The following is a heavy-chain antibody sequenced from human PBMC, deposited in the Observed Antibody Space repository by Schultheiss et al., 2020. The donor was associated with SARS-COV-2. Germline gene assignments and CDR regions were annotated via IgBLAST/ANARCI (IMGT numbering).Heavy chain of an antibody. J-gene: IGHJ6*02. CDR3: ARDGDYGGNSRYYYGMDV. CDR1: GYTFTGYY. V-gene: IGHV1-46*01. CDR2: INPSGGST. D-gene: IGHD4-23*01. Sequence: ASVKVSCKASGYTFTGYYMHWVRQAPGQGLEWMGIINPSGGSTSYAQKFQGRVTMTRDTSTGTVYMELSSLRSEDTAVYYCARDGDYGGNSRYYYGMDVWGQGTTVTVSS.